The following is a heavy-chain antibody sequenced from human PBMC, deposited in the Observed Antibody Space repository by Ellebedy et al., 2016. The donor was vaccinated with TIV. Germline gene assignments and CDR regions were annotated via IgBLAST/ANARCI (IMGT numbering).Heavy chain of an antibody. V-gene: IGHV4-38-2*02. D-gene: IGHD4-11*01. Sequence: SETLSLXCTVSGSSISSGYYWGWIRQPPGKGLEWIGEINHSGSTNYNPSLKSRVTISVDTSKNQFSLKLSSVTAADTAVYYCARNVYSNYVSVKTLRRYYFDYWGQGTLVTVSS. CDR3: ARNVYSNYVSVKTLRRYYFDY. J-gene: IGHJ4*02. CDR1: GSSISSGYY. CDR2: INHSGST.